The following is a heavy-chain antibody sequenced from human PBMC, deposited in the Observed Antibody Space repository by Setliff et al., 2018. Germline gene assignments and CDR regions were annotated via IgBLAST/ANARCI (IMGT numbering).Heavy chain of an antibody. CDR1: GVSVNSLTW. V-gene: IGHV4-4*02. CDR2: IYHDGNPKFNPSV. J-gene: IGHJ4*02. D-gene: IGHD2-2*01. Sequence: KTSETLSLTCAVSGVSVNSLTWWSLVRQTPGKGLEWIGFIYHDGNPKFNPSVNYNPSLKSRVTMSIDKSNNQFSLNLRSVTAADPAVYYCTRGGERYHTANWGQGTLVTVSS. CDR3: TRGGERYHTAN.